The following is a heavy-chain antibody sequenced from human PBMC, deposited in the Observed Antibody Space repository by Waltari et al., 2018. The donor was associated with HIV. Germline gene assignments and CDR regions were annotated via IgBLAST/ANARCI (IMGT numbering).Heavy chain of an antibody. J-gene: IGHJ6*02. Sequence: EVDLVESGGGLVKPGGSLRLSCAGSGFSFGDYRMIWVRQAPGKGLEWFSVISSGSTYAYYRDSVKGRFTVSRDNAEKTLYLQMNSLRVEDTAVYYCARAPPHTGQGYGLDVWGQGTTVTVS. D-gene: IGHD4-17*01. CDR3: ARAPPHTGQGYGLDV. CDR1: GFSFGDYR. V-gene: IGHV3-21*01. CDR2: ISSGSTYA.